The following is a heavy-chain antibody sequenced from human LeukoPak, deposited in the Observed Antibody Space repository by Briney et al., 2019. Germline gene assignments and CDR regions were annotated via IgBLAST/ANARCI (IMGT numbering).Heavy chain of an antibody. CDR3: AHRPHYSGSGSYSFQH. CDR2: IFWDDDK. J-gene: IGHJ1*01. CDR1: GFSLSTSGVG. V-gene: IGHV2-5*02. Sequence: SGPTLVNPTQTLTLTCTFSGFSLSTSGVGVGWIRQPPGKALEWLAFIFWDDDKRYSPSLKSRLTITKDTSKNQVVLTITNLDPVDTATYYCAHRPHYSGSGSYSFQHWGQGTLVTVSS. D-gene: IGHD3-10*01.